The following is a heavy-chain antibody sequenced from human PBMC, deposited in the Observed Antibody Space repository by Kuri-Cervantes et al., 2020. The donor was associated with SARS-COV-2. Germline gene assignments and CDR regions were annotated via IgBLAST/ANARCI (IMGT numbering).Heavy chain of an antibody. D-gene: IGHD3-16*02. CDR2: INPNSGGT. CDR3: ARGPSWGYFWGTYRGGWDSFDI. Sequence: ASVKVSCKASGYTFTDYYIHWVRQAPGQGLEWVGWINPNSGGTNSAQKFQVWVIMTRDTSISAAYMELSRLRSDDTAVYYCARGPSWGYFWGTYRGGWDSFDIWGQGTMVTVSS. J-gene: IGHJ3*02. V-gene: IGHV1-2*04. CDR1: GYTFTDYY.